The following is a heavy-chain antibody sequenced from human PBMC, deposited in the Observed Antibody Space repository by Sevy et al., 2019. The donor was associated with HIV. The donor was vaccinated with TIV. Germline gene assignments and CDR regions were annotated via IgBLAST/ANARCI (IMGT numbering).Heavy chain of an antibody. V-gene: IGHV3-30*18. CDR2: ISYDGSNK. CDR1: GFTFSSYG. CDR3: AKDGAPGSHCISTSCYDWFDP. J-gene: IGHJ5*02. Sequence: GGSLRLSCAASGFTFSSYGMHWVRQAPGKGLEGVAVISYDGSNKYYADSVKGRFTITRDNSKKTLYLQMNSLRAEDTAVHYCAKDGAPGSHCISTSCYDWFDPWGQGTLVTVSS. D-gene: IGHD2-2*01.